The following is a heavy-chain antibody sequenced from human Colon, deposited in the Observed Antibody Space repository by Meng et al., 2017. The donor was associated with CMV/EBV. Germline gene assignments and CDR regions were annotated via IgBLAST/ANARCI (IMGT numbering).Heavy chain of an antibody. Sequence: GGSLRLSCAASGFAISTYAMTWVRQAPGKGLEWVSAISESGDNTYYADSVKGRFTISRDHSKNTLYLEMNSLRAEDTAEYYCAKASCSSTTCPYRGDYYYYYIMDVWGQGTAVTVS. D-gene: IGHD2-2*01. J-gene: IGHJ6*02. CDR3: AKASCSSTTCPYRGDYYYYYIMDV. V-gene: IGHV3-23*01. CDR1: GFAISTYA. CDR2: ISESGDNT.